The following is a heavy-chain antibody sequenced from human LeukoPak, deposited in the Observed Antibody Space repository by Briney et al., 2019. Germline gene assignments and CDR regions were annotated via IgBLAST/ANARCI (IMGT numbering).Heavy chain of an antibody. CDR1: GGSISSGGYY. CDR2: IYHSGST. D-gene: IGHD5-24*01. J-gene: IGHJ4*02. CDR3: ARDKVKGRWLHPTWDY. V-gene: IGHV4-30-2*01. Sequence: SETLSLTCTVSGGSISSGGYYWSWIRQPPGKGLEWIGYIYHSGSTYYNPSLKSRVTISVDRSKNQFSLKLSSVTAADTAVYYCARDKVKGRWLHPTWDYWGQGTLVTVSS.